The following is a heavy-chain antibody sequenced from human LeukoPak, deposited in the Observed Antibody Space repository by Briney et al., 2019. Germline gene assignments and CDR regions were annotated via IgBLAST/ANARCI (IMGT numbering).Heavy chain of an antibody. Sequence: SQTLSLTCAISGDSVSSNSAAWSWIRQSPSRGLEWLGRTYHRPKWNNNYAISVKSRITINPDTSKNQFSLQLNSVTPEDTGVYYCARARGYFDLWGRGTLVTVSS. CDR3: ARARGYFDL. CDR2: TYHRPKWNN. V-gene: IGHV6-1*01. J-gene: IGHJ2*01. D-gene: IGHD3-10*01. CDR1: GDSVSSNSAA.